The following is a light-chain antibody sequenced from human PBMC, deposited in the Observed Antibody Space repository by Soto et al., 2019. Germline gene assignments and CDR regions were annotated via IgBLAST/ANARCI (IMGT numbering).Light chain of an antibody. CDR2: GAS. V-gene: IGKV1-12*01. Sequence: DIQMTQSPSSFSASVGDRVTITCRASHDVSSWLAWYQQKPGKAPRLLIYGASTLQSGVPSRFSGSGSGTDFTLTISSLQPEDFATYYCRQANSPYSFGQGTKLEIK. CDR1: HDVSSW. J-gene: IGKJ2*03. CDR3: RQANSPYS.